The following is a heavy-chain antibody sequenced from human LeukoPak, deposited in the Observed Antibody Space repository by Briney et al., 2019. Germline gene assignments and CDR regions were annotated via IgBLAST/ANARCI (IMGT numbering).Heavy chain of an antibody. CDR1: GGSISSYY. CDR2: IYYSGST. V-gene: IGHV4-39*01. D-gene: IGHD6-19*01. CDR3: ARIGIAVAGIFESRTNWFDP. Sequence: SETLSLTCTVSGGSISSYYWGWIRQPPGKGLEWIGSIYYSGSTYYNPSLKSRVTISVDTSKNQFSLKLSSVTAADTAVYYCARIGIAVAGIFESRTNWFDPWGQGTLVTVSS. J-gene: IGHJ5*02.